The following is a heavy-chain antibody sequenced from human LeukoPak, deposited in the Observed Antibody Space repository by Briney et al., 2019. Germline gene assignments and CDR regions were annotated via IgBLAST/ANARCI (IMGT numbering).Heavy chain of an antibody. D-gene: IGHD5-24*01. CDR2: ISYDGSNK. CDR3: ARDWNSRDGLNFDY. V-gene: IGHV3-30-3*01. J-gene: IGHJ4*02. Sequence: GSLRLSCAASGFTFSSYAMHWVRQAPGKGLEWVAVISYDGSNKYYADSVKGRFTISRDNSKNTLYLQMNSLRAEDTAVYYCARDWNSRDGLNFDYWGQGTLVTVSS. CDR1: GFTFSSYA.